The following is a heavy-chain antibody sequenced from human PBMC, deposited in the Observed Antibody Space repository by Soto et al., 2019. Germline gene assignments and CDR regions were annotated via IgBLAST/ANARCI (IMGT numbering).Heavy chain of an antibody. J-gene: IGHJ3*02. CDR2: ISPYDSDT. CDR3: ARPMTSSYYEPFDI. V-gene: IGHV5-51*01. Sequence: GESLKVSCKGSGYSFTSYWVGRVRQMPGKGLEWMGIISPYDSDTRYSPPFQGQVTISVDKSISTAYLQWSSLKASDTAMYYCARPMTSSYYEPFDIWGQGTMVTVSS. CDR1: GYSFTSYW. D-gene: IGHD3-16*01.